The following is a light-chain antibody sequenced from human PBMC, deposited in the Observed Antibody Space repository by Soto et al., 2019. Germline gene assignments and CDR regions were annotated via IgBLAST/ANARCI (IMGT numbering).Light chain of an antibody. V-gene: IGKV3-11*01. CDR3: QQRSNWPYT. J-gene: IGKJ2*01. CDR2: DAS. CDR1: QSVSSY. Sequence: EIVLTQSPATLSLSPGERATLSCRASQSVSSYLAWYQQKPGQAPRLLIYDASNRATGIPARFSGSGSGTYFTLTISSLGPGDFAVYYWQQRSNWPYTFGQGTKLEIK.